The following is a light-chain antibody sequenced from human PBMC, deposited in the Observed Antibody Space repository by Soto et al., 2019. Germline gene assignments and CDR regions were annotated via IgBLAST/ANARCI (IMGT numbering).Light chain of an antibody. V-gene: IGLV2-14*01. Sequence: QSALTQPASVSGSPGQSITISCTGTSSDVGGYKYVSWYQQHPGKVPKLMIYEVSNRPSGVSNRFSGSKSGNTASLTISGLQAEDEADYYCSSYTSSTKVVFGGGTKLPVL. CDR2: EVS. CDR1: SSDVGGYKY. J-gene: IGLJ2*01. CDR3: SSYTSSTKVV.